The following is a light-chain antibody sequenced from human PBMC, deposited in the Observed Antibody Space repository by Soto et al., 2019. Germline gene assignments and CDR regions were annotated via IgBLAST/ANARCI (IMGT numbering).Light chain of an antibody. Sequence: DIQMHHSPYSVSASVGDRATITYRASEGISSWVAWYQQKPGTAPNLLIYTTSSLQSGVPSRFSCSGSGTECALTISSLQPEDFATYYCQQADTFPLTFGGGTKVEIK. J-gene: IGKJ4*01. CDR3: QQADTFPLT. CDR2: TTS. CDR1: EGISSW. V-gene: IGKV1-12*01.